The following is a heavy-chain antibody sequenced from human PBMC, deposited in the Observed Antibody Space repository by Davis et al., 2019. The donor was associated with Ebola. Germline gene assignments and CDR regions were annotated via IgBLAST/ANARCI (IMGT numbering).Heavy chain of an antibody. J-gene: IGHJ6*02. V-gene: IGHV3-33*01. CDR1: GFIFSDYG. D-gene: IGHD3-9*01. CDR3: ARGGDILTGSLYGMDV. CDR2: IPSDGSYK. Sequence: GESLKISCVASGFIFSDYGMHWVRQAPGKGLEWAAVIPSDGSYKYYADSVKGRFTMSRDNSRNSLYLQMNSLRAEDTALYHCARGGDILTGSLYGMDVWGQGTTVTVSS.